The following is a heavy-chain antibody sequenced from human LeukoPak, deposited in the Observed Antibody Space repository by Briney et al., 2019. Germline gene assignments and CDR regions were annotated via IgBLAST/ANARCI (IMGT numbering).Heavy chain of an antibody. CDR1: GFTFSSYW. Sequence: GGSLRLSCAASGFTFSSYWVSWVRQAPGKGLEWVANIKRDGSEKYYVDSVKGRFTISRDNAQNSLYLQMNSLRVEDTAVYYCARDRGAYAREYWGQGTLVTVSS. J-gene: IGHJ4*02. V-gene: IGHV3-7*03. D-gene: IGHD5-24*01. CDR3: ARDRGAYAREY. CDR2: IKRDGSEK.